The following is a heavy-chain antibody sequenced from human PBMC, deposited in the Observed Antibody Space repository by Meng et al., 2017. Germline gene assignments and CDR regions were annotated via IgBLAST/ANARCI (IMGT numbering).Heavy chain of an antibody. CDR3: ARDDYDILTGYYRTLDY. D-gene: IGHD3-9*01. CDR2: ISSSGSTI. Sequence: GESLMTSCAASGSTFSDYYMSWIRQAPGKGPEWVSYISSSGSTIYYADSVKGRFTISRDNAKNSLYLQMNSLRSDDTAVYYCARDDYDILTGYYRTLDYWGQGTLVTVSS. J-gene: IGHJ4*02. CDR1: GSTFSDYY. V-gene: IGHV3-11*01.